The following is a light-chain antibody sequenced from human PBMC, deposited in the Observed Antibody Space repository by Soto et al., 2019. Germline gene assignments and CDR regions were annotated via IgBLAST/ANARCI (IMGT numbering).Light chain of an antibody. J-gene: IGKJ1*01. V-gene: IGKV1-39*01. Sequence: IQMTQYPSSLSASVGDRVIITCRASHSITKYLNWYQQKPGRARKLLIYIASSLQSGVPSRFSGSGSGTDFTLTISSLQPEDFATYYCQQTYSFPRTFGQGTKVDIK. CDR3: QQTYSFPRT. CDR2: IAS. CDR1: HSITKY.